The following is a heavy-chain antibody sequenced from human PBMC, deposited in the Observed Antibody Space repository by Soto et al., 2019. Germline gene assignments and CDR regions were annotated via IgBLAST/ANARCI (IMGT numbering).Heavy chain of an antibody. J-gene: IGHJ6*02. CDR2: ISPIFGTA. CDR3: ARSGIAAAGTYYYYYGMDV. CDR1: GGTFSSYA. V-gene: IGHV1-69*01. D-gene: IGHD6-13*01. Sequence: QVQLVQSGAEVKKPGSSVKVSCKASGGTFSSYAISWVRQAPGQGREWMGGISPIFGTANYAQKFQGRVTITADESTSTAYMELSSLRSEDTAVYYCARSGIAAAGTYYYYYGMDVGGQGTTVTVSS.